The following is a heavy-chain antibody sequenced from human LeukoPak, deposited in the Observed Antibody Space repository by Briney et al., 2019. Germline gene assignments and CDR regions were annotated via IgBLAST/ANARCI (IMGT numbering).Heavy chain of an antibody. D-gene: IGHD4-11*01. CDR2: INHSGST. CDR1: GGSFSGYY. Sequence: SETMSLTCAVYGGSFSGYYWSWIRQPPGKGLEWIGEINHSGSTNYNPSLKRRVTISVDTSKNQFSLKLSSVTAADTAVYYCARYGSNYEDAFDIWGQGTMVTVSS. CDR3: ARYGSNYEDAFDI. V-gene: IGHV4-34*01. J-gene: IGHJ3*02.